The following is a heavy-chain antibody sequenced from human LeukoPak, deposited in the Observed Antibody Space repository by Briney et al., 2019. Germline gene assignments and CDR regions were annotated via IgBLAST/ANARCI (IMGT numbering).Heavy chain of an antibody. Sequence: SGTLSLTCAVSDVSLSSSNWWNWVRQPPGKGLEWIGEIYHSGSTNYNPSLKSRVTISLDMSKNQFSLKLTSVTAADTAVYYCVKAAVAVDYWGQGTLVTVSS. CDR3: VKAAVAVDY. CDR2: IYHSGST. D-gene: IGHD6-19*01. V-gene: IGHV4-4*02. J-gene: IGHJ4*02. CDR1: DVSLSSSNW.